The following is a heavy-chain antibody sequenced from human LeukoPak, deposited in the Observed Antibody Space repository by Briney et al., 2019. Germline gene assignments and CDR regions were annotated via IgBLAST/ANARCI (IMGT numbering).Heavy chain of an antibody. V-gene: IGHV1-2*02. D-gene: IGHD1-26*01. J-gene: IGHJ4*02. CDR2: INPNSSGT. CDR1: GYTFTGYY. CDR3: ARDNKGSYDY. Sequence: ASVKVSCKASGYTFTGYYMHWVRQAPGQGLEWMGLINPNSSGTHYAQKFQGRVTMTRDTSISTAYMELSRLRSDDTAVYYCARDNKGSYDYWDQGTLVTVSS.